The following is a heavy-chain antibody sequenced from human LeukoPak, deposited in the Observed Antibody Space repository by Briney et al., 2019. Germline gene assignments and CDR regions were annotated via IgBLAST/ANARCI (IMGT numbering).Heavy chain of an antibody. CDR3: ARGPTSSRLYYFDY. CDR2: INAGNGNT. J-gene: IGHJ4*02. V-gene: IGHV1-3*01. Sequence: GASVKVSCKASGYTFTTYAMHWVRQAPGQRLEWMGWINAGNGNTKYSQKFLGRVTMTRDTSTSTVYMELSSLRSEDTAVYCCARGPTSSRLYYFDYWGQGTLVTVSS. CDR1: GYTFTTYA. D-gene: IGHD6-13*01.